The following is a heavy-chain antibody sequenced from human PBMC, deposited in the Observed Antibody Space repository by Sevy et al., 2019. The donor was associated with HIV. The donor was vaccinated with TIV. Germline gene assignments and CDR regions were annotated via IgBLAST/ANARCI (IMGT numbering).Heavy chain of an antibody. Sequence: ASVKVSCTTSGFIFTGYHIHWVRQAPGQGLEWMGWINPNTGATKYTENFQDKISVTRDTSINTAYLEVTRLKSDDTAVYYCARGGLLFGESHFDYWGQGTLVTVSS. J-gene: IGHJ4*02. D-gene: IGHD3-10*01. V-gene: IGHV1-2*02. CDR1: GFIFTGYH. CDR2: INPNTGAT. CDR3: ARGGLLFGESHFDY.